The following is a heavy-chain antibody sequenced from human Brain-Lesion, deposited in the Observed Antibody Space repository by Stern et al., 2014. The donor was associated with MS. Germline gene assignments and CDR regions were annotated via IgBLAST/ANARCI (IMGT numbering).Heavy chain of an antibody. J-gene: IGHJ4*02. CDR2: INRDGSDT. V-gene: IGHV3-74*02. CDR1: GFNLSSYW. D-gene: IGHD3-16*01. Sequence: MLLVDPGGGLVQPGGSLRLSCAASGFNLSSYWIHWVRPFPEKGLFWVSQINRDGSDTSYADSVKGRFSISRDNIRNMLYLRMTSLRAEDTAVYYCARGVGDYWGQGARVTVSS. CDR3: ARGVGDY.